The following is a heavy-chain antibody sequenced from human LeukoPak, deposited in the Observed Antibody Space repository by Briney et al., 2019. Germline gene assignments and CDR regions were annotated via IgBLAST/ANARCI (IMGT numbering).Heavy chain of an antibody. Sequence: SETLSLTCAVSGGSISSSNWWSWVRQPPGKGLERIGEIYHSGSTNYNPSLESRVTISVDKSKNQFSLKLSSVTAADTAVYYCARVDIVVVTAIRRSDAFDIWGQGTMVTVSS. J-gene: IGHJ3*02. CDR1: GGSISSSNW. D-gene: IGHD2-21*02. CDR2: IYHSGST. V-gene: IGHV4-4*02. CDR3: ARVDIVVVTAIRRSDAFDI.